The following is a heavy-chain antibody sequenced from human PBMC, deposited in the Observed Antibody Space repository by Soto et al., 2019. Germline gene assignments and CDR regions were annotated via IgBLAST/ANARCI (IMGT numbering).Heavy chain of an antibody. CDR1: GFTFSSYW. V-gene: IGHV3-7*01. CDR2: IKQDGSEK. D-gene: IGHD2-2*01. Sequence: GGSLRLSCAASGFTFSSYWMSWVRQAPGKGLEWVANIKQDGSEKYYVDSVKGRFTISRDNAKNSLYLQMNSLRAEDTAVYYCARDGIVVVPAAADAYFQHWGQGTLVTVSS. J-gene: IGHJ1*01. CDR3: ARDGIVVVPAAADAYFQH.